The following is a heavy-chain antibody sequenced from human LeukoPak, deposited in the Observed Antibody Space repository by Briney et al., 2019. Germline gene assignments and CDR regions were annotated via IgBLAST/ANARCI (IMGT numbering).Heavy chain of an antibody. D-gene: IGHD3-16*01. V-gene: IGHV3-7*01. CDR1: GLRFSSYW. Sequence: GGSLRLSGAASGLRFSSYWRSWVGQAQGKGLEWVADINQDGSQGYYVDSVKGRFTISRDNAKNSLFLQMNSLRAEDTAVYYCAALWEGGYWGQGTLVTVSS. J-gene: IGHJ4*02. CDR2: INQDGSQG. CDR3: AALWEGGY.